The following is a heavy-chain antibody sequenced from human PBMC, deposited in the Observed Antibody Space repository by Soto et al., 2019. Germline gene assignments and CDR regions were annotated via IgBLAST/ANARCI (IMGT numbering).Heavy chain of an antibody. Sequence: QVQLVQSGAEVKKPGDSVKVSCKASGYTFTSYYMHWVRQAPGQGLEWMGIINPSGGSTSYAQKFQRRVTTTRDTSTSTLYMELSSLRSEDTAVYYCARVAGTTVTTYWYFDLWGRGTLVTVSS. D-gene: IGHD4-17*01. V-gene: IGHV1-46*01. CDR2: INPSGGST. J-gene: IGHJ2*01. CDR1: GYTFTSYY. CDR3: ARVAGTTVTTYWYFDL.